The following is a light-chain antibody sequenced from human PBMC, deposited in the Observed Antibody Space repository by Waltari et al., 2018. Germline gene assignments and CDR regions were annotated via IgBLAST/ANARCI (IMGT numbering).Light chain of an antibody. CDR3: QQSYSTQIT. J-gene: IGKJ5*01. CDR1: QSISSY. CDR2: AAS. V-gene: IGKV1-39*01. Sequence: DIQMTQSPSSLSASVGDRVTITCRASQSISSYLNWYQQKQGKAPKLLIYAASSLQSGVPSRISGSGSGTDFTLTISSLQPEDFATYYCQQSYSTQITFGQGTRLEIK.